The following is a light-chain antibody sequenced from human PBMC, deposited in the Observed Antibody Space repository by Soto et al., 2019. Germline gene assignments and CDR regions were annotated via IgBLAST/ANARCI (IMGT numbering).Light chain of an antibody. CDR1: QGISSY. V-gene: IGKV1-27*01. Sequence: DIQLTQSPSFLSASVGDRVTITCRASQGISSYLAWYQQKPGKVPKLLIYEASNWQSGVPSRFRGSGSGTEFTLTISSLQPEDVATYYCQNFNSAPQTFGQGTKVDI. CDR3: QNFNSAPQT. CDR2: EAS. J-gene: IGKJ1*01.